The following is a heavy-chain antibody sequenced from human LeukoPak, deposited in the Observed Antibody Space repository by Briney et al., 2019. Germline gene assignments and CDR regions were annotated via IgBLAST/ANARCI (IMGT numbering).Heavy chain of an antibody. Sequence: GGSLRLSCAASGFTFSNYAMSWVRQAPGKGLEWVSGICGSGGSTYYADSVKGRFTISRDNAKNSLYLQMNSLRAEDTALYYCAKVSTHYYDSSWGFDYWGQGTLVTVSS. CDR2: ICGSGGST. V-gene: IGHV3-23*01. CDR3: AKVSTHYYDSSWGFDY. J-gene: IGHJ4*02. CDR1: GFTFSNYA. D-gene: IGHD3-22*01.